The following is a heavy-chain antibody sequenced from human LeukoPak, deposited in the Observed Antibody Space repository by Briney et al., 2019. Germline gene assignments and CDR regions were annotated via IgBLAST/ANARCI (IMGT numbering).Heavy chain of an antibody. J-gene: IGHJ1*01. CDR1: GFTFSSYW. Sequence: GGSLRLSCAASGFTFSSYWMHWVRQAPGKGLVWVSRINSDGSSTNYADSVKGRFTMSRDNAKNTLYLQMNSLRAEDTAVYYCARAPYSGSYSQYFQHWGQGTLVTVSS. D-gene: IGHD1-26*01. CDR3: ARAPYSGSYSQYFQH. V-gene: IGHV3-74*01. CDR2: INSDGSST.